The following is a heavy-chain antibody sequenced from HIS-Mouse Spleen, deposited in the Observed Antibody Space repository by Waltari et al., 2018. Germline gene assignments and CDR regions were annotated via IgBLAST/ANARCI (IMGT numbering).Heavy chain of an antibody. CDR3: AREIPYSSSWYDWYFDL. CDR2: MHYRGSN. J-gene: IGHJ2*01. Sequence: QLQLQESGPGLVKPSETLSLTCTVSGGSISSSSYYWGWIRQPPGKGLEWIGSMHYRGSNSYNPSLKSRVTISVDPSKNQFSRELSSVTAADTAVYYCAREIPYSSSWYDWYFDLWGRGTLVTVSS. D-gene: IGHD6-13*01. CDR1: GGSISSSSYY. V-gene: IGHV4-39*07.